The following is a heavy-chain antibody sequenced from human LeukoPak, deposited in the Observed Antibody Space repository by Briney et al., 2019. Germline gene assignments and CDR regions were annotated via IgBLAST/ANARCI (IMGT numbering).Heavy chain of an antibody. D-gene: IGHD5-18*01. CDR3: AKDRGGYSYAADY. CDR1: GFTFDDYA. J-gene: IGHJ4*02. Sequence: PGGSLRLSCAASGFTFDDYAMHWLRQAPGKGLEWVSLISGDGGSTYYVDSVKGRFTISGDNSKNSLYLQMNSLRTEDTALYYCAKDRGGYSYAADYWGQGTLVTVSS. V-gene: IGHV3-43*02. CDR2: ISGDGGST.